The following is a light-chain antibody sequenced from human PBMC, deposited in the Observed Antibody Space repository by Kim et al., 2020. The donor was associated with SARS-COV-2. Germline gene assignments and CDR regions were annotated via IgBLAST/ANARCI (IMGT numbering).Light chain of an antibody. J-gene: IGKJ2*01. CDR2: DAS. V-gene: IGKV3-11*01. CDR1: QSVSSY. CDR3: QQRSNWPPYT. Sequence: LSPGERATLSCRASQSVSSYLAWYQQKPGQAPRLLIHDASNRATGIPARFSGSGSGTDFTLTISSLEPEDFAVYYCQQRSNWPPYTFGQGTKLEI.